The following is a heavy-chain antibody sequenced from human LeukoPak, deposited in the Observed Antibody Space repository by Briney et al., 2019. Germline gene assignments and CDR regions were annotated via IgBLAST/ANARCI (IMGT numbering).Heavy chain of an antibody. CDR3: ARGGRGYDILTGYSQPVYGMDV. V-gene: IGHV4-34*01. J-gene: IGHJ6*02. CDR2: INHSGST. CDR1: GGSFSGYY. Sequence: PSETLSLTCAVYGGSFSGYYWSWIRQPPGKGLEWIGEINHSGSTNYNPSLKSRVTISVDTSKNQFPLKLSSVTAADTAVYYCARGGRGYDILTGYSQPVYGMDVWGQGTTVTVSS. D-gene: IGHD3-9*01.